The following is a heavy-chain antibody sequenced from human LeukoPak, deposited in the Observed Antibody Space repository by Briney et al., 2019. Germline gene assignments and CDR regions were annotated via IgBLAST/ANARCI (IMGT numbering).Heavy chain of an antibody. CDR1: GFTFSSYS. V-gene: IGHV3-48*01. CDR3: AKDRDDYVWGSYLGAFDI. D-gene: IGHD3-16*01. J-gene: IGHJ3*02. CDR2: ISSLSGTI. Sequence: GGSLRLSCAASGFTFSSYSMNWVRQAPGEGLEWVSYISSLSGTIYYADSVKGRFSISRDNSKNTLYLQMNSLRAEDTAVFYCAKDRDDYVWGSYLGAFDIWGQGTMVTVSS.